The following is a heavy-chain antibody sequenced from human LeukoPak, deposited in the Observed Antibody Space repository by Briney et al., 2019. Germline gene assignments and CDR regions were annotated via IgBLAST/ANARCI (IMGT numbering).Heavy chain of an antibody. CDR2: IYYSGST. CDR1: GGSISSSSYY. Sequence: SETLSLTCTVSGGSISSSSYYWGWIRQPPGKGLEWIGCIYYSGSTYYNPSLKSRVTIPVDMSKSQFSLQLTSVTAADTAVYYCARSVGGALRTNWFDPWGQGTLVTVSS. D-gene: IGHD3-16*01. J-gene: IGHJ5*02. CDR3: ARSVGGALRTNWFDP. V-gene: IGHV4-39*01.